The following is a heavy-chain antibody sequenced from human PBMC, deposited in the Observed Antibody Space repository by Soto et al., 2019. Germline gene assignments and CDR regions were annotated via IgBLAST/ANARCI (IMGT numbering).Heavy chain of an antibody. V-gene: IGHV3-21*01. CDR1: GFTFSSYS. D-gene: IGHD3-22*01. Sequence: GGSLRLSCAASGFTFSSYSMNWVRQAPGKGLEWVSSISSSSSYIYYADSVKGRFTISRDNAKNSLYLQMNSLRAEDTAVYYCARGSYYDSSGYYDYWGQGTLVTVSS. CDR3: ARGSYYDSSGYYDY. CDR2: ISSSSSYI. J-gene: IGHJ4*02.